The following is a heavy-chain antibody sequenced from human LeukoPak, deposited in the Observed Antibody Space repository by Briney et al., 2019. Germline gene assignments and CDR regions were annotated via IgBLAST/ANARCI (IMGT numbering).Heavy chain of an antibody. CDR2: IGWNSGSI. V-gene: IGHV3-9*01. Sequence: GGSLRLSCAASGFTFNDYAMHWVRQAPGKGLEWVSGIGWNSGSIGYADSVKGRFTISRDNAKNSLYLQMNSLRAEDTAVYYCARAPLAAAGAFDIWGQGTMVTASS. CDR1: GFTFNDYA. J-gene: IGHJ3*02. CDR3: ARAPLAAAGAFDI. D-gene: IGHD6-13*01.